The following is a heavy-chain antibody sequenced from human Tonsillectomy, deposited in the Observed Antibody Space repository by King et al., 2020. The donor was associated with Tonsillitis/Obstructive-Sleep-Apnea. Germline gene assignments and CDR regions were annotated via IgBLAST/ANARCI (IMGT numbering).Heavy chain of an antibody. CDR3: AREGYYDSSGHDY. CDR1: GFSLNSYG. J-gene: IGHJ4*02. CDR2: IWYDGTNE. D-gene: IGHD3-22*01. Sequence: VQLVESGGGVVQPGRSLRLSCAASGFSLNSYGMHWVRQAPGKGLEWVAGIWYDGTNECYADSVKGRFTISRDSSKNTLYLQMNSLKAEDTDVYYCAREGYYDSSGHDYWGQGTLVTGSS. V-gene: IGHV3-33*01.